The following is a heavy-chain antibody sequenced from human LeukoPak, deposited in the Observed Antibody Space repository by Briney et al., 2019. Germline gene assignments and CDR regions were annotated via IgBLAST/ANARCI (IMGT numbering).Heavy chain of an antibody. V-gene: IGHV4-31*03. CDR2: IYYSGST. CDR1: GGSISSGGYY. D-gene: IGHD1-26*01. J-gene: IGHJ4*02. CDR3: ARDARQTYSGSYHRYFDY. Sequence: SQTLSLTCTVSGGSISSGGYYWSWIRQHPGKGLEWIGCIYYSGSTYYNPPLKSRVTISVDTSKNQFSLKLSSVTAADTAVYYCARDARQTYSGSYHRYFDYWGQETLVTVSS.